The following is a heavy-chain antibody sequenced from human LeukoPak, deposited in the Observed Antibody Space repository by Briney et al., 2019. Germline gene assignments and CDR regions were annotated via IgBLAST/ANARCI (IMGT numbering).Heavy chain of an antibody. V-gene: IGHV4-59*01. D-gene: IGHD5-18*01. J-gene: IGHJ4*02. CDR1: GGSITSYY. Sequence: SETLSLTCTVSGGSITSYYWIWIRQPPGKGLEWIGYISYSGTTNYNPSLKSRVTISVDTSKSHFPLKLSSVTAADTAVYYCARGGGGIQLWLWYFDYWGQGTLVTVSS. CDR2: ISYSGTT. CDR3: ARGGGGIQLWLWYFDY.